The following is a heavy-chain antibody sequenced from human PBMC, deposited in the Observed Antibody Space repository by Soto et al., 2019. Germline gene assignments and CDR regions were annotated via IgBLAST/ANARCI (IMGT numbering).Heavy chain of an antibody. CDR2: ISAYNGNT. V-gene: IGHV1-18*04. J-gene: IGHJ4*02. CDR3: ARGVDTAMGRYFDY. CDR1: GYTFTSYG. D-gene: IGHD5-18*01. Sequence: PSVKVSCKASGYTFTSYGISWVRQAPGQGLEWMGWISAYNGNTNYAQKLQGRVTMATDTSTSTAYMELRSLRSYDTAVYYCARGVDTAMGRYFDYWGQGTLVTVSS.